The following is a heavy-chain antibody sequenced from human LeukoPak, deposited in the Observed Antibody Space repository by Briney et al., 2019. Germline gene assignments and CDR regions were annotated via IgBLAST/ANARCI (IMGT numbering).Heavy chain of an antibody. CDR2: ISYDGSNK. J-gene: IGHJ5*02. V-gene: IGHV3-30*18. CDR3: AKGRQLVLDWFDP. Sequence: PGRSLRLSCAASGFTFSSYGMHWVRQAPGKGLEWVAVISYDGSNKYYADSVKGRFTISRDNSKNTLYLQMNSLRAEDTAVYYCAKGRQLVLDWFDPWGQGTLVTVSS. D-gene: IGHD6-13*01. CDR1: GFTFSSYG.